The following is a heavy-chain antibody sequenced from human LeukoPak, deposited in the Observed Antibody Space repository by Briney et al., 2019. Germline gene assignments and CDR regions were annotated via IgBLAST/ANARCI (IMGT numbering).Heavy chain of an antibody. CDR1: GYTFTGYY. J-gene: IGHJ4*02. V-gene: IGHV1-2*06. D-gene: IGHD6-6*01. Sequence: GASVKVSCKASGYTFTGYYMRWVRQAPGQGLEWMGRINPNSGGTNYAQKFQGRVTMTRDTSISTAYMELSRLRSDDTAVYYCARVWYSSSFLFDYWGQGTLDTVSS. CDR2: INPNSGGT. CDR3: ARVWYSSSFLFDY.